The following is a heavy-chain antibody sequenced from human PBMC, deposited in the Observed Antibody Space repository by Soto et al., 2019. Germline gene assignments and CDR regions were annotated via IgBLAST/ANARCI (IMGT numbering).Heavy chain of an antibody. Sequence: EVQLVESGGGLVKPGGSLRLSCAASGFTFSSYSMNWVRQAPGKGLEWVSSISSSSSYIYYADSVKGRFTISRDNAKKSLHLQMTSVRAEDTAVYYCARRDIVVVPAGMENYYYYYGMDVWGQGTTVTVSS. V-gene: IGHV3-21*01. D-gene: IGHD2-2*01. CDR1: GFTFSSYS. CDR2: ISSSSSYI. J-gene: IGHJ6*02. CDR3: ARRDIVVVPAGMENYYYYYGMDV.